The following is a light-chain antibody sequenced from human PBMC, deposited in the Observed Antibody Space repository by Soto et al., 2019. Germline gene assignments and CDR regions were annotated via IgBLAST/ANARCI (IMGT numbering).Light chain of an antibody. V-gene: IGKV1-5*03. CDR3: QHYNSYSEA. Sequence: DIQITQSPSTLSASVGDIVTIACRASQTISSWLAWYQQKPGKAPKLLIYKASTLKSGVPSRFRGSGSGTECTLTISSLPPDDFETYYCQHYNSYSEAFGQGTKVDIK. CDR2: KAS. CDR1: QTISSW. J-gene: IGKJ1*01.